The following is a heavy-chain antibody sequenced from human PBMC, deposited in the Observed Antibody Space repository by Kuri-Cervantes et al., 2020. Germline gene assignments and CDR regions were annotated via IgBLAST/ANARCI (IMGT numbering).Heavy chain of an antibody. CDR1: GGSISSGGYS. CDR3: ARLIPNYDFWSGYYWGAYYFDY. Sequence: LRLSCAVSGGSISSGGYSWSWIRQPPGKGLEWIGYIYHSGSTYYNPSLKSRVTISVDRSKNQFSLKLSSVTAADTAVYYCARLIPNYDFWSGYYWGAYYFDYWGQGTLVTVSS. J-gene: IGHJ4*02. D-gene: IGHD3-3*01. CDR2: IYHSGST. V-gene: IGHV4-30-2*01.